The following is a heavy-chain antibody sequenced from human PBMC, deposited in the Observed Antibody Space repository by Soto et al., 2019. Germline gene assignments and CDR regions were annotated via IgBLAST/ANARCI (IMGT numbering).Heavy chain of an antibody. J-gene: IGHJ4*02. CDR1: GYTFTDYY. V-gene: IGHV1-2*02. Sequence: GAAVKVSCKASGYTFTDYYIHWVRQAPGQGLEWMGWINPNSGGTNYAQKFQGRVTLTGDPSISTAYMELSSLTSDDTAVYYCASLGRSGWYTPFDYWGQGIPVTVSS. D-gene: IGHD6-19*01. CDR2: INPNSGGT. CDR3: ASLGRSGWYTPFDY.